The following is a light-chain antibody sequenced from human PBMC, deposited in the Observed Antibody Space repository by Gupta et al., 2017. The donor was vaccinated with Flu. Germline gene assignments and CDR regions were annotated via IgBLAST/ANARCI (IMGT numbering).Light chain of an antibody. J-gene: IGLJ3*02. Sequence: SALTPHASVSGSPGQTVSISCSAPGDAFGDSDIISWYQKGPGAAPRLIIYEVSGRTSGISSRFSASKSGNTASLTISGLWSDDSADYFCSSDSPARIRLFGGGTKVTV. CDR3: SSDSPARIRL. CDR1: GDAFGDSDI. V-gene: IGLV2-23*02. CDR2: EVS.